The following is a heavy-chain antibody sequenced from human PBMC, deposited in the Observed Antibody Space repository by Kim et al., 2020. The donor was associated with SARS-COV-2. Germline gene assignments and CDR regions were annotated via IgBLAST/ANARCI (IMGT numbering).Heavy chain of an antibody. Sequence: ADSVKGRFTISRDNSKNSLYLQMNSLRTEDTALYYCANSLLVNYYYGMDVWGQGTTVTVSS. V-gene: IGHV3-43*01. CDR3: ANSLLVNYYYGMDV. J-gene: IGHJ6*02. D-gene: IGHD6-13*01.